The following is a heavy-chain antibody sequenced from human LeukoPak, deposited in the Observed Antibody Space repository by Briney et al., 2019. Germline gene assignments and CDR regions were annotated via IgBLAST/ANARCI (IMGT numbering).Heavy chain of an antibody. CDR3: ASSSGSYSPTWPDY. CDR1: GYTFTSYG. CDR2: ISAYNGNT. Sequence: ASVTVSCTASGYTFTSYGISWVRQAPGQGLEWMGWISAYNGNTNYAQKLQGRVTMTTDTSTSTAYMELRSLRSDGTAVYYCASSSGSYSPTWPDYWGQGTLVTVSS. D-gene: IGHD1-26*01. V-gene: IGHV1-18*01. J-gene: IGHJ4*02.